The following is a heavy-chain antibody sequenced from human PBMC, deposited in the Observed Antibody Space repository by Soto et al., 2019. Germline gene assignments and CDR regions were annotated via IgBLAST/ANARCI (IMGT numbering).Heavy chain of an antibody. D-gene: IGHD5-18*01. CDR3: TTVGNWDTAMPRTPFDY. Sequence: EVQLVESGGGLVKPGGSLRLSCAASGFTFSNAWMNWVRQAPGKGLEWVGRIKSKTDGGTTDYAAPVKGRFTISRDDSKNTLYLQMNSLKTEYTAVYYGTTVGNWDTAMPRTPFDYWGQGTLVTVSS. CDR2: IKSKTDGGTT. CDR1: GFTFSNAW. V-gene: IGHV3-15*07. J-gene: IGHJ4*02.